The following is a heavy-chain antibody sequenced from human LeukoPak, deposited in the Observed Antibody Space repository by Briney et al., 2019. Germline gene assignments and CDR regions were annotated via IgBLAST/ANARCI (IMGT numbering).Heavy chain of an antibody. CDR3: AKDPGSGSYQALDY. D-gene: IGHD3-10*01. V-gene: IGHV4-4*07. J-gene: IGHJ4*02. CDR2: IYTSGST. Sequence: PSETLSLTCTVSGVSISSYYWSWIRQPAGKGLEWIGRIYTSGSTNYYPSLKSRVTISVDKSKSQVSLTLSSVTAADTAVYYCAKDPGSGSYQALDYWGQGTLVTVSS. CDR1: GVSISSYY.